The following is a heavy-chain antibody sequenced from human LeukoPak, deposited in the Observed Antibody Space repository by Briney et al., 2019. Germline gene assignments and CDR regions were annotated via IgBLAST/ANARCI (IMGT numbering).Heavy chain of an antibody. V-gene: IGHV1-18*01. D-gene: IGHD2-15*01. J-gene: IGHJ3*02. CDR1: GYTFTSYG. CDR2: ISAYNGNT. CDR3: ARYSNDAFDI. Sequence: ASVKVSCKASGYTFTSYGIGWVRQAPGQGLEWMGWISAYNGNTKFAQKFQGRVTMTTDTSTTTAYMESTRLSSDDTAVYYCARYSNDAFDIWGQGTMVTVSS.